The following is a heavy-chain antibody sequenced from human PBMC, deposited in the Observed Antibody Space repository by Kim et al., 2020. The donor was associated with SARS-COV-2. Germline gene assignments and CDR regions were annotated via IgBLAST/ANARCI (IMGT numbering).Heavy chain of an antibody. J-gene: IGHJ4*02. CDR1: GFTFRTYW. CDR2: IKEDGSEE. V-gene: IGHV3-7*03. CDR3: ARMTRGQEWTY. Sequence: GGSLRLSCAASGFTFRTYWMSWVRQAPEKGLEWVANIKEDGSEEYYVDSVKGRFTISRDNAKNLLYLQMSSLRGEDTAMFYCARMTRGQEWTYWGQGTLSPVSS. D-gene: IGHD4-17*01.